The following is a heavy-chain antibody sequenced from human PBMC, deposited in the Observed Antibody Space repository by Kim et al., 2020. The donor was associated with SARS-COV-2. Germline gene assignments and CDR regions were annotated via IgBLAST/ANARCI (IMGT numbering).Heavy chain of an antibody. D-gene: IGHD3-3*01. V-gene: IGHV3-15*01. Sequence: KGRFTISRDDSKNTLYLQMNSLKTEDTAVYYCTTDRLDDFWSGPPYGMDVWGQGTTVTVSS. CDR3: TTDRLDDFWSGPPYGMDV. J-gene: IGHJ6*02.